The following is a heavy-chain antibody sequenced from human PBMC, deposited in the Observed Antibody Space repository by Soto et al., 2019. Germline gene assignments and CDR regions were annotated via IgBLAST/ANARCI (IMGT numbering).Heavy chain of an antibody. CDR3: AKDIPPWVDYSIGSRSGY. CDR2: ISGSGGST. V-gene: IGHV3-23*01. CDR1: GFTFSSYA. Sequence: PGGSLRLSCAASGFTFSSYAMSWVRQAPGKGLEWVSAISGSGGSTYYADSVRGRFTISRDNSKNTLYLQTNSLRAEDTAVYYCAKDIPPWVDYSIGSRSGYWGQGTLVTVSS. J-gene: IGHJ4*02. D-gene: IGHD4-4*01.